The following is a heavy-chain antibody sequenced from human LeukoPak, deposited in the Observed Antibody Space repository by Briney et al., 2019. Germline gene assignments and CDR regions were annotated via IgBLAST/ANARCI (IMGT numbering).Heavy chain of an antibody. V-gene: IGHV4-39*07. CDR2: IYYSGSS. D-gene: IGHD3-10*01. J-gene: IGHJ6*02. CDR1: RGSIGSSSHY. Sequence: SEALSLTCTVSRGSIGSSSHYWGWIRQPPGKGLEWIGSIYYSGSSHYNPTLRSRVTISVDTSKNQFSLKLSSVTAADTAVYFCVRAQYGSGRPLYGMDVWGQGTTVTVSS. CDR3: VRAQYGSGRPLYGMDV.